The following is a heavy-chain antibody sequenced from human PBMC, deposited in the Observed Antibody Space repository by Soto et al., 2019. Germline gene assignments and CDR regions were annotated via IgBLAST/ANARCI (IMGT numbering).Heavy chain of an antibody. Sequence: SETLSLTCGVSGGSISSGGYSWSWIRQPPGKGLEWIGYIYHSGSTYYNPSLKSRVTISVDRSKNQFSLKLGSVTAADTAVYYCARLRYSYGRYYAMDVWGQGTTVTVSS. V-gene: IGHV4-30-2*01. CDR3: ARLRYSYGRYYAMDV. J-gene: IGHJ6*02. D-gene: IGHD5-18*01. CDR1: GGSISSGGYS. CDR2: IYHSGST.